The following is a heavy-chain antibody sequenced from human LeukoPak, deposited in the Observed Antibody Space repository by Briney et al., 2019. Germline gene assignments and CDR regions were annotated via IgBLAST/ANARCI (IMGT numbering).Heavy chain of an antibody. J-gene: IGHJ5*02. D-gene: IGHD3-10*01. CDR1: GGTFSSYA. Sequence: SVTVSCKASGGTFSSYAISWVRQAPGQGLEWMGRIIPILGIANYAQKFQGRVTITADKSTSTAYMELSSLRSEDTAVYYCARDYSLWFGEFRKDWFDPWGQGTLVTVSS. CDR3: ARDYSLWFGEFRKDWFDP. CDR2: IIPILGIA. V-gene: IGHV1-69*04.